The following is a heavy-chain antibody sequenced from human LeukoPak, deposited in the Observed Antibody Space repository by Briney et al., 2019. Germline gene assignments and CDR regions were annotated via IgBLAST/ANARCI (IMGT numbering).Heavy chain of an antibody. CDR3: ARGCSAGTPHNWFDP. Sequence: SETLSLTCTVSGGSISSYYWSWIRQPPGKGLEWIGYIYYSGSTNYNPSLKSRVTISVDTSKNQFSLKLSSVTAADTAVYYCARGCSAGTPHNWFDPWGQGTLVAVSS. V-gene: IGHV4-59*01. J-gene: IGHJ5*02. CDR1: GGSISSYY. D-gene: IGHD6-13*01. CDR2: IYYSGST.